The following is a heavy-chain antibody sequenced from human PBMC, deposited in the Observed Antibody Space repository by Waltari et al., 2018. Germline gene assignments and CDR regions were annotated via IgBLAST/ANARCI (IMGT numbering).Heavy chain of an antibody. CDR3: ARTVTIFGAFDI. J-gene: IGHJ3*02. CDR2: IYYSGST. CDR1: GGSISSSSYY. D-gene: IGHD3-3*01. Sequence: QLQLQESGPGLVKPSETLSLTCTVSGGSISSSSYYWGWIRQPPGKGLEWIGSIYYSGSTYYNPSLKSRVTISVDTSKNQFSLKLSSVTAADTAVYYSARTVTIFGAFDIWGQGTMVTVSS. V-gene: IGHV4-39*01.